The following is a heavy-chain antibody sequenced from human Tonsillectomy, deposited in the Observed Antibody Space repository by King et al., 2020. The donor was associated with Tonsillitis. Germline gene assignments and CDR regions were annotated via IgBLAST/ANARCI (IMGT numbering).Heavy chain of an antibody. CDR2: INTNTGNP. CDR1: GYTFTNYA. J-gene: IGHJ5*02. Sequence: QLVQSGSELKKPGASVKVSCKASGYTFTNYAMNWVRQAPGQGLEWMGSINTNTGNPTYAQGFTGRFVFSLDTSVSTAYLQISSLKAEDTAVYYCARVYTTSSWSRDNWFDPWGQGTLVTVSS. D-gene: IGHD6-13*01. V-gene: IGHV7-4-1*02. CDR3: ARVYTTSSWSRDNWFDP.